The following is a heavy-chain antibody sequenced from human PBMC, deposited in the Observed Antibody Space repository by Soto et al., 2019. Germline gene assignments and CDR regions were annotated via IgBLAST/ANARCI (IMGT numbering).Heavy chain of an antibody. CDR1: GFSLSTTGVG. D-gene: IGHD3-10*01. CDR3: ARSLWFGELH. J-gene: IGHJ4*02. V-gene: IGHV2-5*02. CDR2: IYWDNDQ. Sequence: QITLKESGPTLVKPTQTLTLTCSFSGFSLSTTGVGVGWIRQSPGKALEWLAIIYWDNDQRYSPSLKSRVTITKDTSKNQVVLTVTNMDPVHTGTYSCARSLWFGELHWGQGALVTVSS.